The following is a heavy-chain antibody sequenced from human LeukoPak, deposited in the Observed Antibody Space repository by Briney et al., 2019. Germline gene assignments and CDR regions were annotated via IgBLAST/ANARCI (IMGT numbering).Heavy chain of an antibody. V-gene: IGHV4-34*01. CDR3: ASGALDYFDY. CDR1: GGSFSGYY. J-gene: IGHJ4*02. Sequence: SGTLSLTCAVYGGSFSGYYWSWLRQPPGKGLEWIGEINHSGSTNYNPSLKSRVTISVGTSKNQFSLKLSSVTAADTAVYYCASGALDYFDYWGQGTLVTVSS. CDR2: INHSGST.